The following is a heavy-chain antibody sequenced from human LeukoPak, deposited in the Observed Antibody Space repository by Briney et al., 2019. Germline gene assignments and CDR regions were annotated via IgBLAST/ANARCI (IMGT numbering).Heavy chain of an antibody. Sequence: KPGGSLRLSCAASGFTFSNAWMTWVRQAPGKGLEWVGRIKRESDGGTTDYAAPVNGKFSISRDDSKSTVYLQMNSLKTEDTAMYYCNTGSYSRGVMGYYYAMDVWGQGTTVTVSS. V-gene: IGHV3-15*01. D-gene: IGHD3-10*01. J-gene: IGHJ6*02. CDR3: NTGSYSRGVMGYYYAMDV. CDR2: IKRESDGGTT. CDR1: GFTFSNAW.